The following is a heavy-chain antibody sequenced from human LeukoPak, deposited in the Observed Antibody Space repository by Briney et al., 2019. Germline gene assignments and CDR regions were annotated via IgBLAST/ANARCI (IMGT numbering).Heavy chain of an antibody. J-gene: IGHJ6*02. CDR3: ARRYSGSYPRMDV. V-gene: IGHV4-39*01. Sequence: SETLSLTCTDSGGSISSSSYYWDWIRQPPGKGLEWIGGIYYSGGTYYNPSLKSRVAISVDTSKNQFSLKLSSVTAADTAVYYCARRYSGSYPRMDVWGQGTAVTVSS. D-gene: IGHD1-26*01. CDR2: IYYSGGT. CDR1: GGSISSSSYY.